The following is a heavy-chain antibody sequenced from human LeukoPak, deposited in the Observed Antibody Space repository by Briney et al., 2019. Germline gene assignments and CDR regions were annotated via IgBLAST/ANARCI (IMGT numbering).Heavy chain of an antibody. V-gene: IGHV4-30-2*01. CDR1: GGSISSGGYY. J-gene: IGHJ5*02. D-gene: IGHD6-6*01. Sequence: PSQTLSLTCTVSGGSISSGGYYWSWIRQPPGKGLEWIGYIYHSGSTYYNPSLKSRVTISVDRSKNQFSLKLSSVTAADTAVYYCARGRYSSSLESDWFDPWGQGTLVTVSS. CDR2: IYHSGST. CDR3: ARGRYSSSLESDWFDP.